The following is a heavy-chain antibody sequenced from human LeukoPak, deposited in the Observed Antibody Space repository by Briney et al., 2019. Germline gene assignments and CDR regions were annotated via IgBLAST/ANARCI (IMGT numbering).Heavy chain of an antibody. Sequence: PSETLSLTCAVYGGSFSGYYWSWIRQPPGPGLEWIGEINHSGSTNDNPSLTSRVTISVDTSKHQYSLKLSSVTAADAVVYYCARGRKVDYWGQGTLVTVSS. V-gene: IGHV4-34*01. CDR2: INHSGST. CDR3: ARGRKVDY. CDR1: GGSFSGYY. J-gene: IGHJ4*02.